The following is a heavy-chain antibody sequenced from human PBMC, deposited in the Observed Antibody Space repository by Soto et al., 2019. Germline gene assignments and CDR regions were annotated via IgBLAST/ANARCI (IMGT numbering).Heavy chain of an antibody. CDR2: IYYSGST. CDR3: ARDRSVPPGFNY. J-gene: IGHJ4*02. V-gene: IGHV4-31*03. D-gene: IGHD3-16*02. Sequence: SETLSLTCTVSGGSISSGGYYWSWIRQHPGKGLEWIGYIYYSGSTYYNPSLKSRVTISVDTSKNQFSLKLSSVTAADTAVYYCARDRSVPPGFNYWGQGTLVTVSS. CDR1: GGSISSGGYY.